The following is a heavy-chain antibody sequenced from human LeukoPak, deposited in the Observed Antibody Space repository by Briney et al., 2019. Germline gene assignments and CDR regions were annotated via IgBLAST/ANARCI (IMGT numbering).Heavy chain of an antibody. V-gene: IGHV4-38-2*02. J-gene: IGHJ5*02. CDR3: ARGIDSSGPFDP. CDR1: GYSISSGYY. D-gene: IGHD6-19*01. Sequence: SETLSLTCTVSGYSISSGYYGGWIRQPPGKGLEWIGSIYHSGSTYYNPSLKSRVTISVDTSKNQFSLKLSSVTAADTAVYYCARGIDSSGPFDPWGQGTLVTVSS. CDR2: IYHSGST.